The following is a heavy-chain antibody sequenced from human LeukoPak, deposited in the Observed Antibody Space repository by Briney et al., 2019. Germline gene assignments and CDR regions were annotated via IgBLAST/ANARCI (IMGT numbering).Heavy chain of an antibody. J-gene: IGHJ6*02. CDR1: GGSISSYY. D-gene: IGHD5-18*01. V-gene: IGHV4-59*01. CDR2: IYYSGST. CDR3: ARDSGYSYGTGYYYYGMDV. Sequence: KPSETLSLTCTVSGGSISSYYWSWIRQPPGKGLEWIGYIYYSGSTNYNPSLKSRVTISVDTSKNQFSLKLSSVTAADTAVYYCARDSGYSYGTGYYYYGMDVWGQGTSATVSS.